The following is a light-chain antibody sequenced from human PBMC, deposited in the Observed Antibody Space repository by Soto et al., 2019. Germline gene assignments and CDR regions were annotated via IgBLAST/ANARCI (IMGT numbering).Light chain of an antibody. CDR3: QQYSTYTPRT. J-gene: IGKJ1*01. CDR2: KAS. Sequence: IQRPKYTSTLSASVGDTVTITVRASQSINNWLAWYQQKPGKAPKLLIYKASSLESGVPSRFSGSGSGTEFTLTVSSLQPDDFATYYCQQYSTYTPRTFGQGTKVDI. V-gene: IGKV1-5*03. CDR1: QSINNW.